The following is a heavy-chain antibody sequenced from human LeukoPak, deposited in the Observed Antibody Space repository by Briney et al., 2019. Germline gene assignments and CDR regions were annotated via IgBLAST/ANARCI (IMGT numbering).Heavy chain of an antibody. D-gene: IGHD3-22*01. J-gene: IGHJ3*02. Sequence: SETLSLTCTVSGGSISSSSYYWGWIRQPPGKGLEWIGSIYYSGSTYYNPSLKSRVTISVDTSKNQFSLKLSSVTAADTAVYYCERESLKRITMIVVVADAFDIWGQGTMVTVSS. CDR1: GGSISSSSYY. CDR3: ERESLKRITMIVVVADAFDI. CDR2: IYYSGST. V-gene: IGHV4-39*07.